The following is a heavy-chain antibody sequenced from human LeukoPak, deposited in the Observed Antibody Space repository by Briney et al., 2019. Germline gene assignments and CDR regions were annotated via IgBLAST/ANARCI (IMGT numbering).Heavy chain of an antibody. Sequence: GGSLRLSCAASGFTLSSYWMSWVRQAPGKGLEWVANIKQDGSEKYYVDSVKGRFTISIDNAKNTLYLQMNSLKAEDTAVYYCARTYTSGNWFDPWGQGTLVTVSS. CDR2: IKQDGSEK. CDR1: GFTLSSYW. CDR3: ARTYTSGNWFDP. D-gene: IGHD2-2*02. J-gene: IGHJ5*02. V-gene: IGHV3-7*01.